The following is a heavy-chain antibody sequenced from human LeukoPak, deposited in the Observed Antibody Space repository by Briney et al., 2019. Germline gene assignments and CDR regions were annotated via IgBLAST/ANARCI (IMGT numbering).Heavy chain of an antibody. CDR3: AGVMILGPRRARPNWFDP. J-gene: IGHJ5*02. D-gene: IGHD6-6*01. V-gene: IGHV3-11*04. CDR2: ISSSGSTI. Sequence: KPGGSLRLSCAASGFTFSDYYMSWIRQAPGKGLEWVSYISSSGSTIYYADSVKGRFTISRDNARNSLYLQMNSLRAEDTAVYYCAGVMILGPRRARPNWFDPWGQGTLVTVSS. CDR1: GFTFSDYY.